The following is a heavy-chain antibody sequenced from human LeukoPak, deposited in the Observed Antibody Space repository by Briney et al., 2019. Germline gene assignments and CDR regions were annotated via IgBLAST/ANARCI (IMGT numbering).Heavy chain of an antibody. D-gene: IGHD1-26*01. CDR1: GFTSSSYW. CDR2: IDSNGRTI. J-gene: IGHJ4*02. Sequence: PGGSLRLSCAASGFTSSSYWMHWVRQAPGKGLVWVPRIDSNGRTINYADSVKGRFTISRDNANSMLYLQMNSLRAEDSAVYYCAKDFVGPDDYWGQGILVTVSS. CDR3: AKDFVGPDDY. V-gene: IGHV3-74*01.